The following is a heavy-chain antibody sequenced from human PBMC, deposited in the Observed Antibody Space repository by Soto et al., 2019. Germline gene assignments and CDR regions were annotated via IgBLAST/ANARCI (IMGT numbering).Heavy chain of an antibody. V-gene: IGHV4-31*03. D-gene: IGHD2-2*01. J-gene: IGHJ6*02. CDR2: IYYSGST. CDR1: GGSSSSGGYY. Sequence: PSETLSLTCTVSGGSSSSGGYYWSWIRQHPGKGLEWIGYIYYSGSTYYNPSLKSRVTISVDTSKNQFSLKLSSVTAADTAVYYCARDRIVVVPAAMTKARSYGMDVWGQGTTVTVSS. CDR3: ARDRIVVVPAAMTKARSYGMDV.